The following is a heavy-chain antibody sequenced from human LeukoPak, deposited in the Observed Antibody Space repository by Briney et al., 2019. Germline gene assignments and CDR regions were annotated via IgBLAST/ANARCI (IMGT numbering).Heavy chain of an antibody. V-gene: IGHV4-34*01. Sequence: PSETLCLTCAVYGGSFSGYYWSWIRQPPGKGLEWIGEINHSGSTNYNPSLKSRVTISVDTSKNQFSLKLSSVTAADTAVYYCARGVTMVRGVIRGYDYFDYWGQGTLVTVSS. D-gene: IGHD3-10*01. CDR2: INHSGST. CDR3: ARGVTMVRGVIRGYDYFDY. J-gene: IGHJ4*02. CDR1: GGSFSGYY.